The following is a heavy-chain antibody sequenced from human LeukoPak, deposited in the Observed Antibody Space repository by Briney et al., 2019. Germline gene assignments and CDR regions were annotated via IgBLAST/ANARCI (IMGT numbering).Heavy chain of an antibody. CDR2: IYYSGST. V-gene: IGHV4-59*01. CDR3: ARVPTTVPGSDAFDI. CDR1: CGSISSYY. Sequence: SETLSLTCTVSCGSISSYYWRWIRQPPGKGLEWIGYIYYSGSTNYNPSLKSRVTISVDTYKNQYSLKLSSVTAADTAVYYCARVPTTVPGSDAFDIWGQGTMVAVSS. D-gene: IGHD4-17*01. J-gene: IGHJ3*02.